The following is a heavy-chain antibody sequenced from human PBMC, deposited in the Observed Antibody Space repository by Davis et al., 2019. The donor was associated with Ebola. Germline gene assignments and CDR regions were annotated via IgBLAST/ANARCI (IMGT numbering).Heavy chain of an antibody. V-gene: IGHV4-59*01. J-gene: IGHJ6*03. Sequence: SATLSLTCTVSGGSISSYYWSWIRQPPGKGLEWIGYIYYSGSTNYNPSLKSRVTISVDTSKNQFSLKLSSVTAADTAVYYCARDSYYYGSGSYYTHTDVWGKGTTVTVSS. D-gene: IGHD3-10*01. CDR1: GGSISSYY. CDR3: ARDSYYYGSGSYYTHTDV. CDR2: IYYSGST.